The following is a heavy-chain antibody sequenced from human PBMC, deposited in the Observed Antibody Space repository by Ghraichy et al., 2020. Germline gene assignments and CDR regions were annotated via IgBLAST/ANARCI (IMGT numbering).Heavy chain of an antibody. CDR1: GFTFSSYA. D-gene: IGHD3-3*02. V-gene: IGHV3-23*01. J-gene: IGHJ5*02. CDR3: ASNPTHFWSGYPNWFDP. Sequence: GESLNISCAASGFTFSSYAMSWVRQAPGKGLEWVSAISGSGGSTYYADSVKGRFTIFRDNSKNTLYLQMNSLRAEDTAVYYCASNPTHFWSGYPNWFDPWGQGTLVTVSS. CDR2: ISGSGGST.